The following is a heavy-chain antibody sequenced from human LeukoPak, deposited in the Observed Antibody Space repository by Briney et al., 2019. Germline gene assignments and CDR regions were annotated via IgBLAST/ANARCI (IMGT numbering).Heavy chain of an antibody. CDR1: GYTFTSYG. J-gene: IGHJ5*02. Sequence: ASVKVSCKASGYTFTSYGISWVRQAPAHGLEWMGWISAYNGNTNYAQKLQGRVTMTTDTSTSTAYMELRSLRSEDTAVYYCARDNSVRDEAWWFNPWGQGTLVTVSS. V-gene: IGHV1-18*01. D-gene: IGHD5-24*01. CDR3: ARDNSVRDEAWWFNP. CDR2: ISAYNGNT.